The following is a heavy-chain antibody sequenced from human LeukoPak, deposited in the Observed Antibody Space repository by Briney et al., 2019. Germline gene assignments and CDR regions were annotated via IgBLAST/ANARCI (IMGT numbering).Heavy chain of an antibody. CDR3: VRASAAGILGSYYYMDV. J-gene: IGHJ6*03. V-gene: IGHV1-69*05. CDR2: IIPIFSTA. D-gene: IGHD6-13*01. Sequence: SVKVSCKASGGTFSSYGISWVRQAPGRGLEWMGGIIPIFSTANYAQNFQGRVTITTDESTSTAYMELSSLRSEDTAVYYCVRASAAGILGSYYYMDVWGKGTTVTVSS. CDR1: GGTFSSYG.